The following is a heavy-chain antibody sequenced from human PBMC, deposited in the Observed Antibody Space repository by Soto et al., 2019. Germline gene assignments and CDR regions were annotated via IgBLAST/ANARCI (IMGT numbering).Heavy chain of an antibody. J-gene: IGHJ4*02. CDR1: GGSVSSGDYH. CDR3: ARMYGGYGGGVDY. CDR2: IYYGGSS. Sequence: QVQLQESGPGLVKPSQTLSLTCTVSGGSVSSGDYHWSWIRQPPGKGLEKIGYIYYGGSSNYNPSVLGRVAMSVDTTKNHSSLKLRSVTAADTAVYYCARMYGGYGGGVDYWGQGTQVTVSS. V-gene: IGHV4-30-4*01. D-gene: IGHD5-12*01.